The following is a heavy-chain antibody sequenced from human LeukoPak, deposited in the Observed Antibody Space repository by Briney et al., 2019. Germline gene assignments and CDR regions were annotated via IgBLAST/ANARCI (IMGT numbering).Heavy chain of an antibody. CDR3: ARENSFGSGSYIFDS. Sequence: GASVKVSCKASTYTFTDNSIHWVRQAPGQGPQWMGWINPNSGDTHYARNFQDRVTLIRDTPLSTAYMELTSLRSDDTAMYYCARENSFGSGSYIFDSWGQGTLVTVSS. CDR1: TYTFTDNS. D-gene: IGHD3-10*01. CDR2: INPNSGDT. V-gene: IGHV1-2*02. J-gene: IGHJ4*02.